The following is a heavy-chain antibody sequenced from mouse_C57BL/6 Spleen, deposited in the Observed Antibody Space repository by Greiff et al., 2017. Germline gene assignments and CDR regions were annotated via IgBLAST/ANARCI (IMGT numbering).Heavy chain of an antibody. D-gene: IGHD2-3*01. Sequence: EVNVVESGGGLVKPGGSLKLSCAASGFTFSSYAMSWVRQTPEKRLEWVATISDGGSYTYYPDNVKGRFTISRDNAKNNLYLQMSHLKSEDTAMYYCARDGYYGGFAYWGQGTLVTVSA. CDR1: GFTFSSYA. CDR3: ARDGYYGGFAY. J-gene: IGHJ3*01. V-gene: IGHV5-4*01. CDR2: ISDGGSYT.